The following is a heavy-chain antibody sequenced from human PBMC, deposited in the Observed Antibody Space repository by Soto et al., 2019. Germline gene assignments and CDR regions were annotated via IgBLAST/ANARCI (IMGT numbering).Heavy chain of an antibody. CDR2: FDPEDGET. Sequence: ASVKVSCKVSGYTLTELSMHWVRQAPGKGLEWMGGFDPEDGETIYAQKFQGRVTMTEDTSTDTAYMELSSLRSEDTAVYYCATLYCGGDCYTRPIYYFDYWGQGTLVTVSS. J-gene: IGHJ4*02. CDR3: ATLYCGGDCYTRPIYYFDY. V-gene: IGHV1-24*01. D-gene: IGHD2-21*02. CDR1: GYTLTELS.